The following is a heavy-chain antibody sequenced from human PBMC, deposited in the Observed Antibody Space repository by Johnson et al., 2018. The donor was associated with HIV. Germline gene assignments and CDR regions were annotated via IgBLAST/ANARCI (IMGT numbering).Heavy chain of an antibody. D-gene: IGHD3-22*01. CDR2: ISYNGRSI. V-gene: IGHV3-64*04. Sequence: QVQLVESGGGVVQPGGSLRLSCAASGFTFSDYAMYWVRQAPGKGLEYISAISYNGRSIYYVDSVKGRFTISRDNAKNSLYLQMNSLRAEDTAVYYCARVGAGITMTMGWGDAFDIWGQGTMVTVSS. CDR1: GFTFSDYA. J-gene: IGHJ3*02. CDR3: ARVGAGITMTMGWGDAFDI.